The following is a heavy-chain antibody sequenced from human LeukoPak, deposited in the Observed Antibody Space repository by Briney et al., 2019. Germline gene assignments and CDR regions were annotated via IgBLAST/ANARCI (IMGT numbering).Heavy chain of an antibody. J-gene: IGHJ4*02. CDR1: GFTFSTYA. Sequence: PGGSLRLSCAASGFTFSTYAMSWVRQAPGKGLEWVSSTTAGGGSTYYADSVKGRFTISRDNSKNTLYLQMNSLRAEDTAVYYCTKNPTPPGYFDYWGQGILVTVSS. V-gene: IGHV3-23*01. CDR2: TTAGGGST. CDR3: TKNPTPPGYFDY. D-gene: IGHD4-11*01.